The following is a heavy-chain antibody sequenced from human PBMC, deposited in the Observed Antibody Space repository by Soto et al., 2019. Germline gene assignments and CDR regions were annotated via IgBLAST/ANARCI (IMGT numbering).Heavy chain of an antibody. CDR1: GGSISSGDYY. V-gene: IGHV4-30-4*01. D-gene: IGHD1-26*01. CDR3: ARSRHSGSYFFDY. J-gene: IGHJ4*02. Sequence: SETLSLTCTVSGGSISSGDYYWTWIRQPPGKGLEWIAYIHNTGSPYYNLSLKSRLTISLDTSKSQFSLRLSSVTAADTAVYYCARSRHSGSYFFDYWGQGILVTSPQ. CDR2: IHNTGSP.